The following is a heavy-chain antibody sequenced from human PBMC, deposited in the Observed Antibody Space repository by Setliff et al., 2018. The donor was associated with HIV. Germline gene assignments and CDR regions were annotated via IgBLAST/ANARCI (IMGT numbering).Heavy chain of an antibody. D-gene: IGHD2-2*02. CDR1: GFNFDSDI. CDR2: ITQNAFRT. V-gene: IGHV3-23*01. Sequence: PGGSLRLSCVGSGFNFDSDIMMWVRQAPGKGPEWVSAITQNAFRTSYADSVKGRFTISRDSSKSTLYLQMNGLRAEDTAVYYCAQDPRPDYTWQYFFFAYWGEGALVTVSS. CDR3: AQDPRPDYTWQYFFFAY. J-gene: IGHJ4*02.